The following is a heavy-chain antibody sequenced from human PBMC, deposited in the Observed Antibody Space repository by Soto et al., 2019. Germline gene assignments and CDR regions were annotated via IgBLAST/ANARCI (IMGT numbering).Heavy chain of an antibody. CDR3: AKDRYCSSTSCSSLNS. CDR2: ISGRAGNT. Sequence: GGSLRLSCAASGFTFASYTMTWFRQAPGKGLEWVSVISGRAGNTYYADSVKGRFTISRDNSKNTLYLYMSSLRAEDTALYYCAKDRYCSSTSCSSLNSWGQGTLVTVSS. CDR1: GFTFASYT. J-gene: IGHJ5*02. D-gene: IGHD2-2*01. V-gene: IGHV3-23*01.